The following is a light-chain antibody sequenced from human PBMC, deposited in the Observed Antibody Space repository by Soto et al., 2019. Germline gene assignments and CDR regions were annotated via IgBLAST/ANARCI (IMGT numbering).Light chain of an antibody. J-gene: IGKJ4*01. CDR3: LQSFTTPLT. Sequence: DIQMTQSPSSLYASVGDRVTITCRASQSISRYLNWYQQKPGRPPTLLIFETSTLQSGVPSRFSGRGVGSDFTLTISSLQPEDFAVYYCLQSFTTPLTFGGGTTVEIQ. V-gene: IGKV1-39*01. CDR1: QSISRY. CDR2: ETS.